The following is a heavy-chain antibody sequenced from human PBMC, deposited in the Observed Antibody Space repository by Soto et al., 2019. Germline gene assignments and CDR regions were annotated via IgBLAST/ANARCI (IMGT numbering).Heavy chain of an antibody. V-gene: IGHV3-30*18. Sequence: QVPLGESGGGVVQPGRSLRLSCAASGFTFDSYGMHWVRQAPGKGLEWVAVISSDGNNKYYADSVKGRFTISRDNFKNTLYLQMSSLRADDTAVYYCAKDLLPNTVTTCGSWGQGTLVTVSS. CDR1: GFTFDSYG. CDR2: ISSDGNNK. J-gene: IGHJ5*02. D-gene: IGHD4-17*01. CDR3: AKDLLPNTVTTCGS.